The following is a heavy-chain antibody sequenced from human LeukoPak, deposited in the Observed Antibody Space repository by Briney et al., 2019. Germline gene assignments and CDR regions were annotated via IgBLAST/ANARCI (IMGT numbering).Heavy chain of an antibody. J-gene: IGHJ4*02. CDR2: IVHSGNT. Sequence: SETLSLTCAVYGGSFSGYYWSWIRQPPGKGLEWIGEIVHSGNTKYNPSLKSRVTISVDTSKNQFSLKLSSVTAADTAVYYCAKHSHYYDSSGVTPNSFYHWGQGTLVTVSS. CDR1: GGSFSGYY. V-gene: IGHV4-34*12. CDR3: AKHSHYYDSSGVTPNSFYH. D-gene: IGHD3-22*01.